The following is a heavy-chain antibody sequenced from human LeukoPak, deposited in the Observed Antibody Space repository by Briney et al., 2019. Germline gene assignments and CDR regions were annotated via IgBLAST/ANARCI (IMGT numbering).Heavy chain of an antibody. J-gene: IGHJ4*02. CDR1: GGSISSYY. V-gene: IGHV4-59*01. D-gene: IGHD3-22*01. CDR3: ARGADSSGYYSIFYFDY. Sequence: SETLSLTCTVSGGSISSYYWNWIRQPPGKGLEWIGYIYYSGSTNYNPSLKSRVTISVDTSKNQLSLKLSSVTAADTAVYYCARGADSSGYYSIFYFDYWGQGTLVTVCS. CDR2: IYYSGST.